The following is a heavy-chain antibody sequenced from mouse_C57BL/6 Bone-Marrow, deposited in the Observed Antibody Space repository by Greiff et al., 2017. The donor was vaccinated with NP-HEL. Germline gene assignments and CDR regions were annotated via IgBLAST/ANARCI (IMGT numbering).Heavy chain of an antibody. V-gene: IGHV14-4*01. CDR3: TTFDYDGDWYFDV. J-gene: IGHJ1*03. CDR2: IDPENGDT. D-gene: IGHD2-4*01. CDR1: GFNIKDDY. Sequence: VQLQQSGAELVRPGASVKLSCTASGFNIKDDYMHWVKQRPEQGLEWIGWIDPENGDTEYASKFQGKATITADTSSNTAYLQLSSLTSEDTAVYYWTTFDYDGDWYFDVWGTGTTVTVSS.